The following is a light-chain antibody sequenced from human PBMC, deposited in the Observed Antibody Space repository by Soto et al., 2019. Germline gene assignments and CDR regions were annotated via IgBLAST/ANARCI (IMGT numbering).Light chain of an antibody. CDR1: QSVSSR. J-gene: IGKJ4*01. CDR3: QQYNSWPLT. Sequence: EIVMTQSPATLSVSPGERVTLSCRASQSVSSRLAWYQQKPGQSPRLLIYGASTRATGIPARFSGSGSGTEFTPTISSLQSEDFAVYYCQQYNSWPLTFGGGTKVDIK. V-gene: IGKV3-15*01. CDR2: GAS.